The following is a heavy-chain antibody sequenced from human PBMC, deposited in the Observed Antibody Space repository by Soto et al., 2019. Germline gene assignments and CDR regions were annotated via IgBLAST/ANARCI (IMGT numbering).Heavy chain of an antibody. CDR3: ARGAYVWGSYHYSPLFDY. CDR2: INHSGST. Sequence: SETLSLTCAVYGGSFSGYYWSWIRQPPGKGLEWIGEINHSGSTNYNPSLKSRVTISVDTSKNQFSLKLSSVTAADTAVYYCARGAYVWGSYHYSPLFDYWGQGTLVTVSS. D-gene: IGHD3-16*02. J-gene: IGHJ4*02. V-gene: IGHV4-34*01. CDR1: GGSFSGYY.